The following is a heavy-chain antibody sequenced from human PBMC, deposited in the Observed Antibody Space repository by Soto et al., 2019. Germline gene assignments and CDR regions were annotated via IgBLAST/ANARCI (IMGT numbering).Heavy chain of an antibody. J-gene: IGHJ4*02. CDR2: INVGNGNT. CDR3: ARSIVVVTAADY. Sequence: QVQLVQSGAEVKKPGASVKVSRKASGYTFTSYAMHWVRQAPGQRLEWMGWINVGNGNTKYSQKFQGRVTITRDTSASTAYMELSSLRSEDTAVYYCARSIVVVTAADYWGQGTLVTVSS. D-gene: IGHD2-21*02. CDR1: GYTFTSYA. V-gene: IGHV1-3*01.